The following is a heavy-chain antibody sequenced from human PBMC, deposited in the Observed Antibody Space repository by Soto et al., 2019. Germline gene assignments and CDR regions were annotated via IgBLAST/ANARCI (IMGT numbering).Heavy chain of an antibody. CDR1: GGTFSSYA. Sequence: QVQLVQSGAEVKKPGSSVKVSCKASGGTFSSYAISWVRQAPGQGLEWMGGIIHIFGTANYAQKFQARVTITADKSTSTAYMELSSLRSEDTAVYYCARGFDFWSGYTRHGMDVWGQGTTVTVSS. CDR3: ARGFDFWSGYTRHGMDV. J-gene: IGHJ6*01. D-gene: IGHD3-3*01. CDR2: IIHIFGTA. V-gene: IGHV1-69*06.